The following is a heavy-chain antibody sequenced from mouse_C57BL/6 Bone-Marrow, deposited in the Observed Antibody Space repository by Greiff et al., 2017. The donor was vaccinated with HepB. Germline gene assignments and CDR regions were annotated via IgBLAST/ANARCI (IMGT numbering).Heavy chain of an antibody. Sequence: QVQLQQSGAELARPGASVKLSCKASGYTFTSYGISWVKQRTGQGLEWIGEIYPRSGNTYYNEKFKGKATLTADKSSSTAYMELRSLTSEDSAVYFCARGSYYGSLYYFDYWGQGTTLTVSS. V-gene: IGHV1-81*01. CDR3: ARGSYYGSLYYFDY. CDR2: IYPRSGNT. CDR1: GYTFTSYG. D-gene: IGHD1-1*01. J-gene: IGHJ2*01.